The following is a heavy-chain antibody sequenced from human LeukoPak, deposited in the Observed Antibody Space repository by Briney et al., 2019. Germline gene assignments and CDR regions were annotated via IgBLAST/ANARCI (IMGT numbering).Heavy chain of an antibody. Sequence: PSETLSLTCTVSGGSISSSSYYWGWIRQPPGKGLEWIGSIYYSGSTYYNPSLKSRVTISVDTSKNQFSLKLSSVTAADTAVYYRARAGSFDYWGQGTLVTVSS. CDR1: GGSISSSSYY. D-gene: IGHD6-19*01. CDR3: ARAGSFDY. CDR2: IYYSGST. J-gene: IGHJ4*02. V-gene: IGHV4-39*01.